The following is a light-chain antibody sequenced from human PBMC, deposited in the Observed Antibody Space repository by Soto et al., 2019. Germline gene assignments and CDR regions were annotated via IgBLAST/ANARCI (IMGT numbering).Light chain of an antibody. CDR1: SGSVSTTYY. Sequence: QAVVTQEPSSSVSPGGTVTLTCGLSSGSVSTTYYPSWYQQTPGQAPRTLIYNTNTRSSGVPDRFSGSILGNTAALTITGAQADDESDYYCRLYMGTGFGVFGGGTKLTVL. V-gene: IGLV8-61*01. J-gene: IGLJ3*02. CDR3: RLYMGTGFGV. CDR2: NTN.